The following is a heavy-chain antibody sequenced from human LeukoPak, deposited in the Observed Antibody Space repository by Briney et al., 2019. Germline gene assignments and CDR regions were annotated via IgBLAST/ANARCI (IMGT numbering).Heavy chain of an antibody. CDR1: GFTFSSYW. D-gene: IGHD3-10*01. Sequence: PGGSLRLSCAASGFTFSSYWMHWVRQAPGKGLVWVSRINSDGSSTSYADSVKGRFTISRDNAKNTLYLQMNSLRAEDTAVYYCARDKWGAGGSGSYPQPYYYYYYMDVWGKGTTVTVSS. V-gene: IGHV3-74*01. CDR2: INSDGSST. CDR3: ARDKWGAGGSGSYPQPYYYYYYMDV. J-gene: IGHJ6*03.